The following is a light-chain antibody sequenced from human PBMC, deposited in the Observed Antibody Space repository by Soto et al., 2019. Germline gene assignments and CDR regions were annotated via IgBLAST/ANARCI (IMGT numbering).Light chain of an antibody. Sequence: EMVMTQSPATLSVSPGERATLSCRASQSVSSSYLAWYQQKPGQAPRLLIYAASSRAAGIPARFSGSASRTDFTLTISSVEPEDFAIYFCQQRSDWPPAYTFGQGTKVDIK. CDR2: AAS. V-gene: IGKV3D-20*02. J-gene: IGKJ2*01. CDR3: QQRSDWPPAYT. CDR1: QSVSSSY.